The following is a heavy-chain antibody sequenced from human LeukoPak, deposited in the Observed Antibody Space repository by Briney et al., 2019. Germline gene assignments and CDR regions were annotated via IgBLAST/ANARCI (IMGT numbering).Heavy chain of an antibody. Sequence: GGSLRLSCAASGFTVSTTYMTWVRQAPGKGLEWVSAIYAGSETYYADSVKGRFTISRDNAKNSLYLQMNSLRAEDTAVYYCARERAARPYHDAFDIWGQGTMVTVSS. D-gene: IGHD6-6*01. J-gene: IGHJ3*02. V-gene: IGHV3-53*01. CDR3: ARERAARPYHDAFDI. CDR2: IYAGSET. CDR1: GFTVSTTY.